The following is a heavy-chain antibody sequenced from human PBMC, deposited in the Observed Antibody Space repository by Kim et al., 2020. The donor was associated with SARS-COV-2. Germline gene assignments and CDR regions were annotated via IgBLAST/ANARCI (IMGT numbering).Heavy chain of an antibody. Sequence: GGSLRLSCAASGFTFSSYAMSWVRQAPGKGLEWVSAISGSGGSTYYADSVKGRFTISRDNSKNTLYLQMNSLRAEDTAVYYCACLYYYGSGSAPRDYWGQGTLVTVSS. CDR1: GFTFSSYA. CDR2: ISGSGGST. V-gene: IGHV3-23*01. J-gene: IGHJ4*02. D-gene: IGHD3-10*01. CDR3: ACLYYYGSGSAPRDY.